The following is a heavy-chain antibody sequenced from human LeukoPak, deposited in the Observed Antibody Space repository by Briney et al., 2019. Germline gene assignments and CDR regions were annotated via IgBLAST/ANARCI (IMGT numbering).Heavy chain of an antibody. J-gene: IGHJ1*01. Sequence: GGSLRLSCEGSGFTFNWMGWVRQAPGKGLQWVANIKTDGSEKYYVDSVKGRFTISRDNAKNSLYLQMNSLRAEDTAVYYCATYSSLNRREFQYWGQGTLLTVSS. V-gene: IGHV3-7*01. CDR2: IKTDGSEK. CDR3: ATYSSLNRREFQY. CDR1: GFTFNW. D-gene: IGHD3-22*01.